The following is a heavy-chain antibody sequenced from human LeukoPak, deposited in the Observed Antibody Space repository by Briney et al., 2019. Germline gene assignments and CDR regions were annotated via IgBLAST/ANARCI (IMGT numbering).Heavy chain of an antibody. V-gene: IGHV3-49*04. J-gene: IGHJ4*02. D-gene: IGHD3-10*01. CDR3: TTLTMVRGIDY. Sequence: GESLRLSCAASGFTFSSYAMSWVRQAPGKGLEWVGFIRSKAYGGTTEYAASVKGRFTISRDDSKSIAYLQMNSLKTEDTAVYYCTTLTMVRGIDYWGQGTLVTVSS. CDR1: GFTFSSYA. CDR2: IRSKAYGGTT.